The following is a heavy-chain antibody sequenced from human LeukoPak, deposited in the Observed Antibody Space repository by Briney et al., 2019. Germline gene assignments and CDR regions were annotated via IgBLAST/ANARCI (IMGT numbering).Heavy chain of an antibody. Sequence: PGGSLRLSCAASGFTFSSYGMHWVRQAPGKGLEWVAFIRYDGSNKYYADSVKGRSTISRDNSKNTLYLQMNSLRAEDTAVYYCAKDSSGWDNWFDPWGQGTLVTVSS. D-gene: IGHD6-19*01. CDR1: GFTFSSYG. CDR2: IRYDGSNK. CDR3: AKDSSGWDNWFDP. V-gene: IGHV3-30*02. J-gene: IGHJ5*02.